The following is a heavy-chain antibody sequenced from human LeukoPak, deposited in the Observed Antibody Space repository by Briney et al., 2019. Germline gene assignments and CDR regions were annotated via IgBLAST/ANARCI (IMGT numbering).Heavy chain of an antibody. J-gene: IGHJ4*02. CDR1: GYRLTSYW. CDR3: ASSFGGVIVPFDY. Sequence: GESLKISCNGSGYRLTSYWISWVRQMPGKGLEWMGRIDPSDSYTNYSPSFQGHVTISADKSISTAYLQWSSLKASDTAMYYCASSFGGVIVPFDYWGQGALVTVSS. CDR2: IDPSDSYT. D-gene: IGHD3-16*02. V-gene: IGHV5-10-1*01.